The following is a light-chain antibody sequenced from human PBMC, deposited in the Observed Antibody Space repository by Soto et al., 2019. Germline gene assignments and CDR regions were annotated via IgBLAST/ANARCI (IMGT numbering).Light chain of an antibody. J-gene: IGKJ2*01. V-gene: IGKV1-39*01. Sequence: DIQMTQSPSSLSASVGDRVTITCRASQSIRCSLNWYQHKPGKAPKLLIYAASSLQSGVPSRFSGSGSGTDFTLTISSLQPEDFATYFCQQSYSTPNTFGQGTKLEIK. CDR1: QSIRCS. CDR3: QQSYSTPNT. CDR2: AAS.